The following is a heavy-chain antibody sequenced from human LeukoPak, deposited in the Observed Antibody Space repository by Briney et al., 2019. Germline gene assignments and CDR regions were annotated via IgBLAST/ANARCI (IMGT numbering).Heavy chain of an antibody. CDR2: INPNSGGT. CDR1: GYTFTSYY. Sequence: GASVKVSCKASGYTFTSYYMHWVRQAPGQGLEWMGRINPNSGGTNYAQKFQGRVTMTRDTSISTAYMELSRLRSDDTAVYYCARGSSGWYRLFDYWGQGTLVTVSS. CDR3: ARGSSGWYRLFDY. J-gene: IGHJ4*02. D-gene: IGHD6-19*01. V-gene: IGHV1-2*06.